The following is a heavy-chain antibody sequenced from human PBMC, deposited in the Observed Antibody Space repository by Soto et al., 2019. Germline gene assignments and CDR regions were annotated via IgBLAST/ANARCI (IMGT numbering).Heavy chain of an antibody. V-gene: IGHV1-18*01. CDR2: ISAYNGNT. CDR1: GYTFTSYG. J-gene: IGHJ4*02. CDR3: ARDTGITIFGVVISEVDY. Sequence: ASVKVSCKASGYTFTSYGISWVRQAPGQGLEWMGWISAYNGNTNYAQKLQGRVTMTTDTSTSTAYMELRSLRSDDTDVYYCARDTGITIFGVVISEVDYWGQGTLVTVSS. D-gene: IGHD3-3*01.